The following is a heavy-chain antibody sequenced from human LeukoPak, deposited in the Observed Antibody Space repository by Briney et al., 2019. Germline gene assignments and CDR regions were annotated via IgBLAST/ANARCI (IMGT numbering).Heavy chain of an antibody. CDR2: ISAYNGNT. D-gene: IGHD3-22*01. V-gene: IGHV1-18*01. J-gene: IGHJ4*02. CDR1: GYTFTSYG. Sequence: ASVKVSCKASGYTFTSYGISWVRQAPGQGLEWMGWISAYNGNTNYAQKLQGRVTMTTDTSTSTAYMELRSLRSDDTAVYYCAREYYDSSGYYYLDHWGQGTLVTVSS. CDR3: AREYYDSSGYYYLDH.